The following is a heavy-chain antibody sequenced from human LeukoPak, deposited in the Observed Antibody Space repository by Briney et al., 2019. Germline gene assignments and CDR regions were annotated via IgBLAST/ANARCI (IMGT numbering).Heavy chain of an antibody. D-gene: IGHD2-2*01. CDR3: AKDMCSSTSCSRRAFDI. J-gene: IGHJ3*02. CDR1: GFTFSSYA. Sequence: GGSLRLSCAASGFTFSSYAMSWVRQAPGKGLEWVSSISASGGSTYYADSVKGRFTISRDNSENTLYLQMNSLRAEDTALFYCAKDMCSSTSCSRRAFDIWGQGTMVTVSS. V-gene: IGHV3-23*01. CDR2: ISASGGST.